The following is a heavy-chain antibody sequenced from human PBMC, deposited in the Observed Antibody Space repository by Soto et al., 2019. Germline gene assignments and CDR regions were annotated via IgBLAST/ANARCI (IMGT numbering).Heavy chain of an antibody. J-gene: IGHJ4*02. CDR1: VFSVSARGVG. CDR3: AHSPWGAAPDY. V-gene: IGHV2-5*01. Sequence: QITLKESGPTLVKPTQTLTLTCTVSVFSVSARGVGVGWIRQPPGKALEWLVIIYWNDDKRYSPSLKSRLTITKDTSKNQVVLTMTNMDPVDTVTYYCAHSPWGAAPDYWGQGTLVTVSS. D-gene: IGHD3-16*01. CDR2: IYWNDDK.